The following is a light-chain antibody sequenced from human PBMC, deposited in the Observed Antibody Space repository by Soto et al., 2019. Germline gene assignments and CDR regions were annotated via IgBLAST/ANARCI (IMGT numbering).Light chain of an antibody. CDR3: QQSYSTPT. V-gene: IGKV1-39*01. CDR1: QSISSY. CDR2: ATS. Sequence: DIQMTQSPSSLYASVGDRVTITCRASQSISSYLNWYQQKPGKAPKLLIYATSSLQSGVPSRFSGSGSGTDFTLTISSLHPEDFATYYCQQSYSTPTFGQGTKLEIK. J-gene: IGKJ2*01.